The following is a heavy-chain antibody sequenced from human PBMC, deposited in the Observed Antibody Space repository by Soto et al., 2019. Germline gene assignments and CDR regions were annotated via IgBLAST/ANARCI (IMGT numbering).Heavy chain of an antibody. V-gene: IGHV3-30*18. Sequence: QVQLVESGGGVVQPGRSLRLSCAASGFTFNYYGMHWVRQAPGKGLEWVALISYAGVSKYSADSVKGRFSISRDNSMNMLYLQMNSLSSEDTALYYCAKDKRHYDSRSGMDVWGPGTTFTVSS. CDR1: GFTFNYYG. D-gene: IGHD3-22*01. CDR3: AKDKRHYDSRSGMDV. J-gene: IGHJ6*02. CDR2: ISYAGVSK.